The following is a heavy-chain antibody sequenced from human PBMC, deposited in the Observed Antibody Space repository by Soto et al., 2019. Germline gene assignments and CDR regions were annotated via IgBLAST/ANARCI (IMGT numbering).Heavy chain of an antibody. J-gene: IGHJ6*02. CDR3: ARAKELEPTIFGVVLETYYYYYGMDV. Sequence: SVKVSCKASGGTFSSYAISWVRQAPGQGLEWMGGIIPIFGTANYAQRFQGRVTITADESTSTAYMELSSLRSEDTAVYYCARAKELEPTIFGVVLETYYYYYGMDVWGQGTAVTVSS. CDR1: GGTFSSYA. CDR2: IIPIFGTA. V-gene: IGHV1-69*13. D-gene: IGHD3-3*01.